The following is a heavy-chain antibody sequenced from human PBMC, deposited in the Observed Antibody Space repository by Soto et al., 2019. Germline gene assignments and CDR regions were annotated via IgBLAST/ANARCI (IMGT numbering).Heavy chain of an antibody. V-gene: IGHV3-30*18. CDR3: AKDEYYDSRSGYYIFDY. Sequence: QAQLVESGGGVVQPGGSLRLSCAVSGFTFSAYGMHWVRQAPGKGLEWVAAISHDGTNKNYGDSVKGRFTISRDNSKNTLYLQMNSLRPEDTALYYCAKDEYYDSRSGYYIFDYWGQGTLVTVSS. J-gene: IGHJ4*02. CDR1: GFTFSAYG. CDR2: ISHDGTNK. D-gene: IGHD3-3*01.